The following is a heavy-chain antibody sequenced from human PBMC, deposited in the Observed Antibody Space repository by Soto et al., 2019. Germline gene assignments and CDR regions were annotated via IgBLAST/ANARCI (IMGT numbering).Heavy chain of an antibody. CDR3: ASTESGYDSYYYYGMDV. J-gene: IGHJ6*02. V-gene: IGHV4-4*02. CDR2: IYHSGST. D-gene: IGHD5-12*01. CDR1: GGSISSSNW. Sequence: SETLSLTCTVSGGSISSSNWWSWVRQPPGKGLEWIGEIYHSGSTNYNPSLKSRVTISVDKSKNQFSLKLSSVTAADTAVYYCASTESGYDSYYYYGMDVWGQGTTVTVSS.